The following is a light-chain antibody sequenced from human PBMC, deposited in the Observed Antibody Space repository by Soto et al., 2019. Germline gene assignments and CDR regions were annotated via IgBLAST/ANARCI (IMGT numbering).Light chain of an antibody. J-gene: IGLJ1*01. CDR3: HSHEGSHNPFV. CDR2: DVN. V-gene: IGLV2-8*01. CDR1: SSDVGGYNY. Sequence: QSALTQPPSASGSPGQSVTISCTGTSSDVGGYNYVSWYQQHPGKAPKVLIYDVNKRPSGVPDRFSGSKSGNSASLTVSGLQAEDEADYYCHSHEGSHNPFVFGTGTKLTVL.